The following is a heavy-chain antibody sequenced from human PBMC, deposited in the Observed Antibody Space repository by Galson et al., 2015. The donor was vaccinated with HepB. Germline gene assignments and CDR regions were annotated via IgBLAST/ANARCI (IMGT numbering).Heavy chain of an antibody. D-gene: IGHD2-2*01. J-gene: IGHJ6*02. V-gene: IGHV3-73*01. Sequence: SLRLSCAASGFTFSGSAMHWVRQASGKGLEWVGRIRSKANSYATAYAASVKGRFTISRDDSKNTAYLQMNSLKTEDTAVYYCTRDIVVTNGRDFYYGMDVWGQGTTVTVSS. CDR2: IRSKANSYAT. CDR3: TRDIVVTNGRDFYYGMDV. CDR1: GFTFSGSA.